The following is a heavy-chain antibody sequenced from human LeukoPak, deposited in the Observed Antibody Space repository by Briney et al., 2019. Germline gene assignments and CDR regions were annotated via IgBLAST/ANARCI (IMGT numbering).Heavy chain of an antibody. Sequence: SVKVSCKASGGTFSSYAISWVRQAPGHGLEWMGGIIPIFGTANYAQKFQGRVTITADESTSTAYMELSSLRSEDSAVYSCASLLGSTPFFYYMDVWGKGTTVTVSS. CDR3: ASLLGSTPFFYYMDV. J-gene: IGHJ6*03. CDR2: IIPIFGTA. CDR1: GGTFSSYA. D-gene: IGHD2-2*01. V-gene: IGHV1-69*13.